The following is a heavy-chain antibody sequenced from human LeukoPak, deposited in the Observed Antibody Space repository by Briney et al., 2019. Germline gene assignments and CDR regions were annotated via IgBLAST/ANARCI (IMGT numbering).Heavy chain of an antibody. CDR3: ARDHYYDSSGYHYFDY. V-gene: IGHV3-9*01. CDR2: ISWNSGRI. D-gene: IGHD3-22*01. CDR1: GFTFEDYA. Sequence: GGSLRLSCAASGFTFEDYAMHWVRQVPGKGLEGVSGISWNSGRIGYADSVKGRLTISRDNAKNSLYLQMNSLRAEDTALYYCARDHYYDSSGYHYFDYWGQGTLVTVSS. J-gene: IGHJ4*02.